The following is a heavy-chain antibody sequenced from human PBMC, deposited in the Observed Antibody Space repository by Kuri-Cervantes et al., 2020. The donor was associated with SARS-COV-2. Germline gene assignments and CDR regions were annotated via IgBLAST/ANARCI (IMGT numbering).Heavy chain of an antibody. D-gene: IGHD6-19*01. CDR3: AKVGTSIAVSGRFDY. J-gene: IGHJ4*02. CDR2: ISGSGGST. V-gene: IGHV3-23*01. Sequence: GESLKISCAPSGFTFSSYAMSWVRQAPGKGLEWVSAISGSGGSTYYADSVKGRFTISRDNSKNTLYLQMNSLRAEDTAVYYCAKVGTSIAVSGRFDYWGQGTLVTVSS. CDR1: GFTFSSYA.